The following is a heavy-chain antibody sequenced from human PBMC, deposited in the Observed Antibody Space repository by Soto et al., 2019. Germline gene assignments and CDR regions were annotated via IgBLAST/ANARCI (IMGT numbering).Heavy chain of an antibody. CDR3: GRGRSGELVVFY. CDR2: ISPKSGGT. Sequence: QVQLVQSGAEVKKPGASVKVSCQVSGYTFTGYYIHWVRQAPGQGLEWVGEISPKSGGTRYAQKFQGRVTMTKDTSITTVYMELSNLSPDDTAVYYCGRGRSGELVVFYWGQGTLVTVHS. J-gene: IGHJ4*02. V-gene: IGHV1-2*02. D-gene: IGHD1-7*01. CDR1: GYTFTGYY.